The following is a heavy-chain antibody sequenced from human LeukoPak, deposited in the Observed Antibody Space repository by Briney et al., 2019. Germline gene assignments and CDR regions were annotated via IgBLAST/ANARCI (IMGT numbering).Heavy chain of an antibody. J-gene: IGHJ4*02. D-gene: IGHD3-10*01. CDR3: ARGRYGSGSYDY. CDR1: GGSFSGYY. Sequence: SETLSLTCAVYGGSFSGYYWSWIRQPPGKGLEWIGEINHSGSTNYNPSLKSRVTVSVDTSKNQFSLKLSSVTAADTAVYYCARGRYGSGSYDYWGQGTLVTVSS. CDR2: INHSGST. V-gene: IGHV4-34*01.